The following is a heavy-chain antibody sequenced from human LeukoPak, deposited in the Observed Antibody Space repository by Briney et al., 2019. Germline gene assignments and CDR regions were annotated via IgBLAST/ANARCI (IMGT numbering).Heavy chain of an antibody. CDR3: ARGLVTHVGLWNY. CDR1: GGSFSGYY. V-gene: IGHV4-34*01. CDR2: INHSGST. D-gene: IGHD2-21*02. Sequence: SETLSLTCAVYGGSFSGYYWSWIRQPPGKGLEWIGEINHSGSTNYNPPLKSRVTISVDTSKNQLSLKLSSVTAADTAVYYCARGLVTHVGLWNYWGQGTLVTVSS. J-gene: IGHJ4*02.